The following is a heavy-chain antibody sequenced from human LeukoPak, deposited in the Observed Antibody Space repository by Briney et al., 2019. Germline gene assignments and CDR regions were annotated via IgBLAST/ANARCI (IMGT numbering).Heavy chain of an antibody. V-gene: IGHV3-66*01. D-gene: IGHD3-9*01. Sequence: GGSLRLSCAASGFTVSSNYMSWVRQAPGKGLEWVSIIYSGGSTYYADSVKGRFTISRDNSKNTLYLQMNSLKAEDTAVYYCARVTGYYGLDYWGQGTLVTVSS. CDR3: ARVTGYYGLDY. J-gene: IGHJ4*02. CDR1: GFTVSSNY. CDR2: IYSGGST.